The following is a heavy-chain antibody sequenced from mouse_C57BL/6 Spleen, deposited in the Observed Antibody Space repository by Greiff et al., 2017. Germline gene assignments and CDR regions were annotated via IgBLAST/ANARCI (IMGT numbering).Heavy chain of an antibody. CDR3: VRLGPYAMDY. CDR2: IRSKSNNYAT. V-gene: IGHV10-1*01. Sequence: EVQGVESGGGLVQPKGSLKLSCAASGFSFNTYAMNWVRQAPGKGLEWVARIRSKSNNYATYYADSVKDRFTISRDDSESMLYLQMNNLKTEDTAMYYCVRLGPYAMDYWGQGTSVTVSS. CDR1: GFSFNTYA. J-gene: IGHJ4*01.